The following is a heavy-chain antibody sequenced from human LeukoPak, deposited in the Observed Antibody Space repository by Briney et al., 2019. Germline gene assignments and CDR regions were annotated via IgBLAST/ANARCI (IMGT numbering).Heavy chain of an antibody. Sequence: VGSLRLSCAASGFTFSSYGMHWVRQAPGKGLEWVAVIWYDGSNKYYADSVKGRFTISRDNSKNTLYLQMNSLRAEDTAVYYCARDIAVAGIRVNYYGMDVWGQGTTVTVSS. CDR1: GFTFSSYG. J-gene: IGHJ6*02. V-gene: IGHV3-33*01. CDR2: IWYDGSNK. CDR3: ARDIAVAGIRVNYYGMDV. D-gene: IGHD6-19*01.